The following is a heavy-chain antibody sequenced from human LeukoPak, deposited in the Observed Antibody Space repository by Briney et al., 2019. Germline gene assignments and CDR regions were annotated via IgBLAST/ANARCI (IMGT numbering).Heavy chain of an antibody. V-gene: IGHV4-59*01. CDR1: SGSISFYF. Sequence: KTSETLSLTCTVSSGSISFYFWSWIRQPPGKGLEWIAYIHYSGTTSYNPSLKSRVNISVDTSKNQFSLNLTSVTAADTAVYYCARGGVLPRAFDSWGQGTLVTVS. D-gene: IGHD3-16*01. CDR3: ARGGVLPRAFDS. J-gene: IGHJ5*01. CDR2: IHYSGTT.